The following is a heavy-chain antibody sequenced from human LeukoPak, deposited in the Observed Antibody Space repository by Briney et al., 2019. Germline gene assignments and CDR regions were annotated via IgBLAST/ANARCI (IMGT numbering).Heavy chain of an antibody. CDR1: GFTFSSYE. J-gene: IGHJ4*02. Sequence: PGGSVRLSCAASGFTFSSYEMNWVRQAPGKGLEWVSYISSSGSTIYYADSVKGRFTISRDNAKNSLYLQMNSLRAEDTAVYYCARGSGVLVDPFDYWGQGTLVTVSS. V-gene: IGHV3-48*03. D-gene: IGHD3-10*01. CDR2: ISSSGSTI. CDR3: ARGSGVLVDPFDY.